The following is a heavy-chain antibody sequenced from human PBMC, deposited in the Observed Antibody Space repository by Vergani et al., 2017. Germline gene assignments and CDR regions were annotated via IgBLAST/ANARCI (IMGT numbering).Heavy chain of an antibody. CDR3: ARQRPAAMQNDYYYDGIDV. D-gene: IGHD2-2*01. CDR2: ISTSGST. Sequence: QVQLQESGPGLVKPSETLSLTCAVSGYSISSGYYWSWIRQPAGKGLEWIGRISTSGSTNYNPSLKSRVTISVDTSKNQFSLKLSSVTAADTAVYYCARQRPAAMQNDYYYDGIDVWGQGTTVTVSS. CDR1: GYSISSGYY. V-gene: IGHV4-61*02. J-gene: IGHJ6*02.